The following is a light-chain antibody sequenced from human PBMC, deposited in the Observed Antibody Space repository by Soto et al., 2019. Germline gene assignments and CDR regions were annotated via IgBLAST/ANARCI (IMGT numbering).Light chain of an antibody. V-gene: IGKV1-12*01. CDR3: QQAATFPLI. Sequence: DIQMTQSPSSVSAFVGDSVTITCRASQGITSWLAWYQQKPGKAPELLIYAASSLQSGVPSRFSGSGSGPDFTLTISSLQPEDSATYYCQQAATFPLIFGGGTKVEIK. CDR2: AAS. CDR1: QGITSW. J-gene: IGKJ4*01.